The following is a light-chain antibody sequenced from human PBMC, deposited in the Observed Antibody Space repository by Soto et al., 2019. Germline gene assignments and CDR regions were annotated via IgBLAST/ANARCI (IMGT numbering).Light chain of an antibody. CDR2: GAS. V-gene: IGKV3-20*01. CDR3: QQYGSSPWK. J-gene: IGKJ1*01. Sequence: EIVLTQSPGTLALSPGERATLSCRASQSVSSSYLAWYQQKPGQAPRLLIYGASSSATGIPDRFSGSGSGTDFTLTISRLEPEDFAVYYFQQYGSSPWKFGQGTKVEIK. CDR1: QSVSSSY.